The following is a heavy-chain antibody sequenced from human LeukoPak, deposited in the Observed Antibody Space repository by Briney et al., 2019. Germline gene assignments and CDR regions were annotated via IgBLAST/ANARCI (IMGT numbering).Heavy chain of an antibody. CDR2: ISISGSTI. J-gene: IGHJ4*02. CDR1: GFTFSSYE. D-gene: IGHD5-18*01. V-gene: IGHV3-48*03. CDR3: ARGAGYSYGSFDY. Sequence: QPGGSLRLSCAASGFTFSSYEMNWVRQAPGKGLEWVSYISISGSTIYYADSVKGRFTISRDNAKNSLYLQMNSLRADDTAVYYCARGAGYSYGSFDYWGQGTLVTVSS.